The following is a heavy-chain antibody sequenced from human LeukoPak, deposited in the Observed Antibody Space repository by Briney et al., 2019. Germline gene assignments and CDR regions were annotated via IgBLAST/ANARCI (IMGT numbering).Heavy chain of an antibody. CDR3: AKGSLGSCRGVICYSLDY. Sequence: GGTLRLSCAASGFTFSTYAMSWVRESPGKGRKWVSGMSGSDAGTYYADSVKGRFTISRDNSKNTLYLQMNSLRAEDTATYYCAKGSLGSCRGVICYSLDYWGQGSLVTVCS. V-gene: IGHV3-23*01. CDR1: GFTFSTYA. CDR2: MSGSDAGT. J-gene: IGHJ4*02. D-gene: IGHD2-15*01.